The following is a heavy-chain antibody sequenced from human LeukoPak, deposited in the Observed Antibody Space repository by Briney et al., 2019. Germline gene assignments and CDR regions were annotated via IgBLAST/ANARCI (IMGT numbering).Heavy chain of an antibody. Sequence: SETLSLTCTVSGGSISSGGYYWSWIRQHPGKGLEWIGYVYYSGSTYYNPSLKSRVTISVDTSKNQFSLKLSTVTAADTAVYYCARGFWDSSGYYWVSYFDYWGQGTLVTVSS. CDR2: VYYSGST. D-gene: IGHD3-22*01. J-gene: IGHJ4*02. V-gene: IGHV4-31*03. CDR3: ARGFWDSSGYYWVSYFDY. CDR1: GGSISSGGYY.